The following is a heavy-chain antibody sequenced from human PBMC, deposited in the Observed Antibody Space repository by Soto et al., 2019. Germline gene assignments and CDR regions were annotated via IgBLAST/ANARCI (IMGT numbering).Heavy chain of an antibody. CDR1: GGSISSYY. J-gene: IGHJ5*02. Sequence: PSETLSLTCTVSGGSISSYYWSWIRQPPGKGLEWIGYIYYSGSTNYNPSLKSRVTISVDTSKNQFSLKLSSVTAADTAVYYCARPRVRGAAYSWFDPWGQGTLVTVSS. V-gene: IGHV4-59*01. CDR2: IYYSGST. D-gene: IGHD6-13*01. CDR3: ARPRVRGAAYSWFDP.